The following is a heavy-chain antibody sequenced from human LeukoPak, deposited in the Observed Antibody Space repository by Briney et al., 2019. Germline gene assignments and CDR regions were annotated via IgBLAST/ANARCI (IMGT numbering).Heavy chain of an antibody. CDR1: GGSISSGGYS. Sequence: SETLSLTCAVSGGSISSGGYSWSWIRQPPGKGLEWIGYIYHSGSTYYNPSLKSRVTISVDRSKNQFSLKLSSVTAADTAVYYCARGLDYDAFDIWAKGQWSPSLQ. J-gene: IGHJ3*02. V-gene: IGHV4-30-2*01. D-gene: IGHD3/OR15-3a*01. CDR3: ARGLDYDAFDI. CDR2: IYHSGST.